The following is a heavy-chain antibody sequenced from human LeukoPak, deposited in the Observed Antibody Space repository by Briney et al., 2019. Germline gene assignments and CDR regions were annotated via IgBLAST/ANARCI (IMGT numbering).Heavy chain of an antibody. CDR2: TYYSRST. CDR1: GVSISSGDYY. CDR3: ARPYYYDSRIDP. V-gene: IGHV4-30-4*02. D-gene: IGHD3-22*01. J-gene: IGHJ5*02. Sequence: SETLSLTCTVSGVSISSGDYYWRWIRQPPGKGLGWIGYTYYSRSTYYNPSLKSRVTISVDTSKNQFSLKLSSVTAANTAVYYCARPYYYDSRIDPWGQGTRVTVSS.